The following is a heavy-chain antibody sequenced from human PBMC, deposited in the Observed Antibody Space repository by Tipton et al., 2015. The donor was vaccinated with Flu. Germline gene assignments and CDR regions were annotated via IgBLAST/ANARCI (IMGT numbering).Heavy chain of an antibody. CDR2: IGRGDDT. CDR1: GFTFSSYD. D-gene: IGHD6-6*01. J-gene: IGHJ2*01. V-gene: IGHV3-13*01. Sequence: SLRLSCLASGFTFSSYDFHWVRQATGKGLEWVSAIGRGDDTYYPGSVKGRFTISREDGKNSLYLQMNSLRDGDTAVYYCAREVVDSSSTGWYLDLWGRGTLVTVSS. CDR3: AREVVDSSSTGWYLDL.